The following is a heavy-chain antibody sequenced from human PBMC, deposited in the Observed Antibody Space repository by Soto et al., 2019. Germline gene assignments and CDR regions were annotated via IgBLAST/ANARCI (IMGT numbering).Heavy chain of an antibody. Sequence: EVQLIESGGGWVQPGTSLRVSCAASGFTFHEYAMHWVRQAPGTGLEWVSGISSDGDTIAYADSVQGRFTVFRDNAKNSLYLQMTSLRAEDTALYYCTKGGYDLIYYFGMAVWGQWTTVTVS. J-gene: IGHJ6*01. V-gene: IGHV3-9*01. CDR3: TKGGYDLIYYFGMAV. D-gene: IGHD5-12*01. CDR1: GFTFHEYA. CDR2: ISSDGDTI.